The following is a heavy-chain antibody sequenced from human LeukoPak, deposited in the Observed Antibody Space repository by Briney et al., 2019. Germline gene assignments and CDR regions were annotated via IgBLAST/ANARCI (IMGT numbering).Heavy chain of an antibody. CDR1: GSTFSSYS. CDR3: AKYLWWELEYFDY. D-gene: IGHD2-15*01. J-gene: IGHJ4*02. CDR2: ISSSSSTI. V-gene: IGHV3-48*01. Sequence: GGSLRLSCAASGSTFSSYSMNWVRQAPGKGLEWVSYISSSSSTIYYADSVKGRFTISRDNSKNTLYLQMNSLRAEDTAVYYCAKYLWWELEYFDYWGQGTLVTVSS.